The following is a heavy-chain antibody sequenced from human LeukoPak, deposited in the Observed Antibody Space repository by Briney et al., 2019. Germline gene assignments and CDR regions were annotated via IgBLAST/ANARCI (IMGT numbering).Heavy chain of an antibody. Sequence: PSQTLSLTCTVSGGSINSGGYYWSWIRQPAGKGLEWIGRIYTSGSTNYNPSLRSRVTISVDTSKNQFSLTLSSVTAADTAVYYCARSSMVRGVITDYFYYYMDVWGKGTTVTVSS. CDR1: GGSINSGGYY. CDR3: ARSSMVRGVITDYFYYYMDV. V-gene: IGHV4-61*02. D-gene: IGHD3-10*01. CDR2: IYTSGST. J-gene: IGHJ6*03.